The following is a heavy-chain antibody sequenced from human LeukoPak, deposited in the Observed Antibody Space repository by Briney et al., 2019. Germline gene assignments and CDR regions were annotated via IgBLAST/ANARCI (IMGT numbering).Heavy chain of an antibody. J-gene: IGHJ3*02. CDR3: ARTFDI. V-gene: IGHV3-48*03. CDR2: ISGTGSTI. Sequence: PGGSLRLSCAASGFTFSSYEMNWVRQAPGKGLEWVSYISGTGSTIYYADSVKGRFTISRDNAKNSLYLQMNSPRADDTAIYYCARTFDIWGQGTMATVSS. CDR1: GFTFSSYE.